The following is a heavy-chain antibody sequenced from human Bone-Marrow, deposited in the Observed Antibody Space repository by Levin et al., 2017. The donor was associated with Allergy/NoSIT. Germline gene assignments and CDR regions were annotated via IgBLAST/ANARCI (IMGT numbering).Heavy chain of an antibody. D-gene: IGHD3-22*01. CDR1: GYTLTQLS. V-gene: IGHV1-24*01. J-gene: IGHJ4*02. CDR3: VTEVTMMVY. Sequence: ASVKVSCKVSGYTLTQLSMHWVRQAPGKGLEWMGGFDLADGELLYAQKCQGRVTMTEDTSTDTTYMELTSLRSEDTAVYYCVTEVTMMVYWGQGTLVTVSS. CDR2: FDLADGEL.